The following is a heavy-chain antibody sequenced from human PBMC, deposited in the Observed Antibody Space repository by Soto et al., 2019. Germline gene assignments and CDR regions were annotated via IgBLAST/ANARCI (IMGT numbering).Heavy chain of an antibody. Sequence: QITLKESGPTLVKPTQTLTLTCTFSGFSLSTSGVGVGWIRQPPGKALEWLALIYWDDDKRYSPSLKSRLTIXKXTXXNQVVLTMTNMDPVDTATYYCAHSRIIAAAGYFQHWGQGTLVTVSS. CDR3: AHSRIIAAAGYFQH. J-gene: IGHJ1*01. CDR2: IYWDDDK. D-gene: IGHD6-13*01. CDR1: GFSLSTSGVG. V-gene: IGHV2-5*02.